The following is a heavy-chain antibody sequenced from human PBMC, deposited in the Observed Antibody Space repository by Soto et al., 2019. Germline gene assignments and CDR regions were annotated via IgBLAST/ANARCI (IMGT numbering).Heavy chain of an antibody. CDR2: ISAYNGNT. D-gene: IGHD3-22*01. V-gene: IGHV1-18*01. CDR1: GGTFSSYA. J-gene: IGHJ3*02. Sequence: ASVKVSCKASGGTFSSYAISWVRQAPGQGLEWMGWISAYNGNTNYAQKLQGRVTMTTDTSTSTAYMELRSLRSDDTAVYYCALGYYDSSGYYSDAFDIWGQGTMVTVSS. CDR3: ALGYYDSSGYYSDAFDI.